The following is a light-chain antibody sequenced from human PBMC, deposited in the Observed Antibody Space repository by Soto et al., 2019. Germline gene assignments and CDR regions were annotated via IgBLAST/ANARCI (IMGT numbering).Light chain of an antibody. Sequence: QSVLTQPPSASGTPGQRVTISCSGSSSNIGSNYVYWYQQLPGTAPKLLIYSNNHRPSGVPDRFSGSKSGTSASLAISGLQSDDEADYYCAAWDDSLNGDVFATGTKVTVL. CDR2: SNN. V-gene: IGLV1-44*01. CDR3: AAWDDSLNGDV. J-gene: IGLJ1*01. CDR1: SSNIGSNY.